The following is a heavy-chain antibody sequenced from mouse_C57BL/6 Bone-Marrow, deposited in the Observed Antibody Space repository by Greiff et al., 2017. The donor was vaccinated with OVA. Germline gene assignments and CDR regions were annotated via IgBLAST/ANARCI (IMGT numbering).Heavy chain of an antibody. CDR1: GFTFNTYA. Sequence: EVHLVESGGGLVQPKGSLKLSCAASGFTFNTYAMHWVRQAPGKGLEWVARIRSKSSNYATYYADSVKDRFTISRDDSQSMLYLQMNNLKTEDTAMYYCVREGTGTGGSPFDYWGQGTTLTVSS. J-gene: IGHJ2*01. V-gene: IGHV10-3*01. D-gene: IGHD4-1*01. CDR3: VREGTGTGGSPFDY. CDR2: IRSKSSNYAT.